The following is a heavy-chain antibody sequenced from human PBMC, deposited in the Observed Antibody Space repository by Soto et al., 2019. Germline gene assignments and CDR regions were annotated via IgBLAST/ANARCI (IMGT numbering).Heavy chain of an antibody. CDR3: TRELGLTWTSAGCSYNWFEV. CDR2: ISGNGGAV. V-gene: IGHV3-48*03. CDR1: GFTFSAYD. D-gene: IGHD2-2*01. Sequence: GGSLRLSCAASGFTFSAYDMNWVRQAPGKGLEWIAYISGNGGAVHHADSVKGRFTISRDNAKNSLFLQLSGLRVDDTAVYFCTRELGLTWTSAGCSYNWFEVGGQGTLVTVSS. J-gene: IGHJ5*02.